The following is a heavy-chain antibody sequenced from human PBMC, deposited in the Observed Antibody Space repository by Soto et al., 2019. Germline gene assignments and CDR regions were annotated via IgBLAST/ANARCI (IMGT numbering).Heavy chain of an antibody. J-gene: IGHJ6*02. Sequence: HPGGSLRLSCAASGFTFSSYAMSWVRQAPGKGLEWVSAISGSGGSTYYADSVKGRFTISRDNSKNTLYLQMNSLRAEDTAVYYCAKDRGSVSIYYPPYYYYGMDVWGQGTTVTVSS. V-gene: IGHV3-23*01. CDR2: ISGSGGST. CDR1: GFTFSSYA. D-gene: IGHD3-10*01. CDR3: AKDRGSVSIYYPPYYYYGMDV.